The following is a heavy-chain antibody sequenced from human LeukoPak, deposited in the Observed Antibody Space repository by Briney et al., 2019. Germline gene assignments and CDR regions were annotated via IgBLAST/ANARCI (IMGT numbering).Heavy chain of an antibody. CDR1: GYTFTSYY. J-gene: IGHJ3*02. D-gene: IGHD6-19*01. CDR2: INPSGGST. CDR3: ASPVAGRRNAFDI. V-gene: IGHV1-46*01. Sequence: ASVKVSCKASGYTFTSYYMHWVRQAPGQGLEWMGIINPSGGSTSYAQKFQGRVTMTRDMSTSTVYMELSSLRSEDTAVYYCASPVAGRRNAFDIWGQGTMVTVSS.